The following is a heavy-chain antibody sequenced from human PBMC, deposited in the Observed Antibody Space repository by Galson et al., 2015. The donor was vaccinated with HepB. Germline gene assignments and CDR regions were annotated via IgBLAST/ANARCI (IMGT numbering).Heavy chain of an antibody. J-gene: IGHJ4*02. D-gene: IGHD4-17*01. Sequence: SLRLSCAASGFTFSSYGMHWVRQAPGKGLEWVAVISYDGSKKYYADSVKGRFTISRDNSKNTLYLQMNSLRAEDTAVYYCAKDRDNYGDSFDYWGQGTLVTVSS. CDR1: GFTFSSYG. CDR2: ISYDGSKK. V-gene: IGHV3-30*18. CDR3: AKDRDNYGDSFDY.